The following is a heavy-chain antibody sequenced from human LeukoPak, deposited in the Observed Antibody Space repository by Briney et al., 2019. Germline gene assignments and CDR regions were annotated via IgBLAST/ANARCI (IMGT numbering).Heavy chain of an antibody. J-gene: IGHJ5*02. Sequence: SVKVSFKASGGTFSSYAISWVRQAPGQGLEWMGGIIPIYGTANYAQKFQGRVTITADESTSTAYMELSSLRSEDTAVYYCAREMGYYDILTGYYTLYNWFDPWGQGTLVTVSS. V-gene: IGHV1-69*01. CDR1: GGTFSSYA. CDR2: IIPIYGTA. CDR3: AREMGYYDILTGYYTLYNWFDP. D-gene: IGHD3-9*01.